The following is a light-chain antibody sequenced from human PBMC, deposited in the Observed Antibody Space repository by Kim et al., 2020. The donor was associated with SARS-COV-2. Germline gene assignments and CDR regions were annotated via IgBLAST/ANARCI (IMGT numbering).Light chain of an antibody. CDR3: QQNYNLPFT. V-gene: IGKV3D-7*01. CDR2: GAS. Sequence: PGERVTPPSGASQSVSSSYLTWYQRKPGQAPRLLIYGASTRATGIPARFSGSGSGTDFTLTISGLQPEDFAVYYCQQNYNLPFTFGPGTKVDIK. CDR1: QSVSSSY. J-gene: IGKJ3*01.